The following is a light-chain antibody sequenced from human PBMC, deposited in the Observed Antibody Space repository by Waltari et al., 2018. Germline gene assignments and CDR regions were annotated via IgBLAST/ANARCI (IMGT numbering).Light chain of an antibody. Sequence: EIVLTQSPATLSLSPGERVTLSCRASQSVNRALAWYQQKPGQAPRLLIYDASNRATVIPARFSCSGSGTDFTLTISSLEAEDFGVYYCQLRSNWRITFGQGTRLEIK. CDR3: QLRSNWRIT. CDR2: DAS. J-gene: IGKJ5*01. CDR1: QSVNRA. V-gene: IGKV3-11*01.